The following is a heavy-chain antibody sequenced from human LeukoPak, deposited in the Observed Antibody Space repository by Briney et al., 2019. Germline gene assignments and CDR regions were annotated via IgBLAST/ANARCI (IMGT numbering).Heavy chain of an antibody. J-gene: IGHJ3*02. Sequence: ETLSLTCTVSGGSISSSSYYWGWVRQAPGKGLEWVSAISGSGGRTSYTDSLEGRFTISRDNSKNTLFLQLNSLRADDTAIYYCAKGLNDYGNTVDVFDIWGRGTMVTVSS. V-gene: IGHV3-23*01. CDR3: AKGLNDYGNTVDVFDI. CDR2: ISGSGGRT. D-gene: IGHD4/OR15-4a*01. CDR1: GGSISSSSYY.